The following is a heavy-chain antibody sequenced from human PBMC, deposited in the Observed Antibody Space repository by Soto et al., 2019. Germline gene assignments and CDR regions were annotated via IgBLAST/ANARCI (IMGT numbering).Heavy chain of an antibody. CDR2: IFYSGST. V-gene: IGHV4-30-4*02. Sequence: SETLSLTCTVSGGSISSGDYYWSWIRQPPGKGLEWIGYIFYSGSTYYNPSLKSRVTISVDTSKNQFSLKLRSVTAADTAVYYCARGSSNILTGYYLDYWGQGTLVTVSS. CDR1: GGSISSGDYY. D-gene: IGHD3-9*01. CDR3: ARGSSNILTGYYLDY. J-gene: IGHJ4*02.